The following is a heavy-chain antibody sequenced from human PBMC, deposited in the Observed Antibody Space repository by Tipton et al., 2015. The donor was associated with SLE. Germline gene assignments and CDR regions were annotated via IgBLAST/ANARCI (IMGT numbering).Heavy chain of an antibody. CDR3: ARESFTNDFYYYMDV. V-gene: IGHV4-38-2*02. D-gene: IGHD2-8*01. J-gene: IGHJ6*03. Sequence: TLSLTCTVSGYSISSGYYWGWIRQPPGKGLEWIGSIYHSGSTYYNPSLKSRVTISVDTSKNQFSLQLTSVTAADTAIYYCARESFTNDFYYYMDVWGKGTTVTVSS. CDR2: IYHSGST. CDR1: GYSISSGYY.